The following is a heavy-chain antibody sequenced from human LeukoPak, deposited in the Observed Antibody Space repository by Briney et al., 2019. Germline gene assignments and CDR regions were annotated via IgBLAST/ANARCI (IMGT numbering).Heavy chain of an antibody. CDR3: TKGRSNHY. D-gene: IGHD3-10*01. Sequence: GGSLRLSCAASGFTFSDFWMGWIRQAPGKGLEWVANINQDGSENYYVDSVKGRFTISRDNAKNSLYLQMNSLRAEDTAVYYCTKGRSNHYWGQGTLVTVST. J-gene: IGHJ4*02. CDR2: INQDGSEN. V-gene: IGHV3-7*01. CDR1: GFTFSDFW.